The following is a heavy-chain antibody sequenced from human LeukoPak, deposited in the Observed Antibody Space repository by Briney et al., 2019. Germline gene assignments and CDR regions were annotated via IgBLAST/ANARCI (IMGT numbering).Heavy chain of an antibody. CDR2: FYSGGTT. CDR3: ARDLPHTWGLGI. CDR1: GFTVNSNY. V-gene: IGHV3-53*01. Sequence: GGSLRLPCAASGFTVNSNYMSWVRQAPGKGLEWVSAFYSGGTTYYADSVKGRFTISSDNSKNTLYLQMNSLRAEDTAVYYCARDLPHTWGLGIWGQGTMVTVSS. J-gene: IGHJ3*02. D-gene: IGHD3/OR15-3a*01.